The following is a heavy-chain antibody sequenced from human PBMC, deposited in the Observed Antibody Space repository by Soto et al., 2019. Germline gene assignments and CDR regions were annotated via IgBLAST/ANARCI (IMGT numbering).Heavy chain of an antibody. V-gene: IGHV4-34*01. CDR3: TTDGGGRNYYSYGMDV. CDR1: GGPFGGYY. Sequence: QVQLQQWGAGLLRPSETLSLTCAVYGGPFGGYYWGWIRQPPGKGLEWIGEINQSGSATYNPSLTSRVTISLDRCNNQFSLKMNSVTAADTAVYYCTTDGGGRNYYSYGMDVWGRGTTVSVSS. CDR2: INQSGSA. D-gene: IGHD3-10*01. J-gene: IGHJ6*02.